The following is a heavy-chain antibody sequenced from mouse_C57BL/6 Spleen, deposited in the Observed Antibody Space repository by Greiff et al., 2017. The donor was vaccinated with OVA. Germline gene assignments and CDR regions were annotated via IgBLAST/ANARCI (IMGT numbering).Heavy chain of an antibody. CDR2: INPSNGGT. D-gene: IGHD2-3*01. V-gene: IGHV1-53*01. CDR3: ASPDGYYRAWFAY. Sequence: VQLQQPGTELVKPGASVKLSCKASGYTFTSYWMHWVKQRPGQGLEWIGNINPSNGGTNYNEKFKSKATLTVDKSSSTAYMQLSSLTSEDSAVYYCASPDGYYRAWFAYWGQGTLVTVSA. J-gene: IGHJ3*01. CDR1: GYTFTSYW.